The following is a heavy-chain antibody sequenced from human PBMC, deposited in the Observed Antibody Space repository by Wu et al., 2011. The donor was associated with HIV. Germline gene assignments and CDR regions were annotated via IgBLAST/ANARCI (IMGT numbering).Heavy chain of an antibody. CDR3: ARDSVLRAYMSNGYYHVGLYGMDV. D-gene: IGHD3-22*01. CDR1: GDNFGSSA. CDR2: IIPFSGA. Sequence: VQLVQSGAEVKKPGSSVKVSCRASGDNFGSSAITWLRQAPGQGPEWMGRIIPFSGANYAQNFQGRVTITADEATSTVFMEMTSLKSEDTAVYYCARDSVLRAYMSNGYYHVGLYGMDVWGQGTTVIVSS. V-gene: IGHV1-69*15. J-gene: IGHJ6*02.